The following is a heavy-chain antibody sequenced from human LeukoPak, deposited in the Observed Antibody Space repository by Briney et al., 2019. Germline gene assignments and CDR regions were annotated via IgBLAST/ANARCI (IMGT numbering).Heavy chain of an antibody. J-gene: IGHJ5*02. V-gene: IGHV4-31*03. CDR1: GGSISNGGYY. D-gene: IGHD3-10*01. CDR3: ARIDYYGSGSTGFDP. CDR2: IYYSGSS. Sequence: PSETLSLTCTVSGGSISNGGYYWSWIRQHPGKGLEWIGYIYYSGSSYYNPSLKSRVTISVDTSKNQFSLKLSSVTAADTAVYYCARIDYYGSGSTGFDPWGQGTLVTVSS.